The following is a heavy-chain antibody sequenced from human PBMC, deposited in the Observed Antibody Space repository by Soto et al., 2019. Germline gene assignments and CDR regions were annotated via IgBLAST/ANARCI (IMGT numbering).Heavy chain of an antibody. J-gene: IGHJ4*02. D-gene: IGHD6-19*01. Sequence: EVQLLESGGGLVQPGGSLRLSCTASGFTFSSYAMSWVRQAPGKGLEWVSAISGSGGSTYYADSVKGRFTISRDNSKNTLSLQLNSLRAEDTAVYYCAKDSYSSVWYEGYWGQGTLVTVSS. CDR1: GFTFSSYA. V-gene: IGHV3-23*01. CDR3: AKDSYSSVWYEGY. CDR2: ISGSGGST.